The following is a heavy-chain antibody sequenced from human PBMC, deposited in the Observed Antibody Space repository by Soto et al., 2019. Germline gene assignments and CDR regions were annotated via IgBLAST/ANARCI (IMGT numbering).Heavy chain of an antibody. Sequence: LSLTCTVSGGSISSYYWSWIRQPPGKGLEWIGYIYYSGSTNYNPSLKSRVTISVDTSKNQFSLKLSSVTAADTAVYYCAREGVGFDYWGQGTLVTVSS. CDR3: AREGVGFDY. CDR2: IYYSGST. CDR1: GGSISSYY. V-gene: IGHV4-59*01. J-gene: IGHJ4*02. D-gene: IGHD3-3*01.